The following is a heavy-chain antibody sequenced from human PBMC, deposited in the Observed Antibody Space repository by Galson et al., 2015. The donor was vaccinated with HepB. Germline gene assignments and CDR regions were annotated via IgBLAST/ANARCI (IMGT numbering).Heavy chain of an antibody. CDR1: GDSVSSNSAA. CDR2: TYYRSKWYN. D-gene: IGHD5-24*01. Sequence: CAISGDSVSSNSAAWNWIRQSPSRGLEWLGRTYYRSKWYNDYAVSVKSRITISPDTSKNQFSLQLNSVTPEDTAVYYCARDLTEIGPEMAYTYYYYGMDVWGQGTTVTVSS. J-gene: IGHJ6*02. CDR3: ARDLTEIGPEMAYTYYYYGMDV. V-gene: IGHV6-1*01.